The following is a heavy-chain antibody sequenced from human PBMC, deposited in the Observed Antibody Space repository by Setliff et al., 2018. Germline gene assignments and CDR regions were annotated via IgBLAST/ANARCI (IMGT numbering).Heavy chain of an antibody. CDR2: IWDDGGNK. Sequence: SLRLSCAASGFTFSTYRMHWVRQAPGKGLEWVAVIWDDGGNKYHADSVKGRFTISRDNSKNTLYLQMNSLRPDDTAVYYCARTCSGSGCYAGLESWGQGTPVTAPQ. CDR1: GFTFSTYR. V-gene: IGHV3-33*08. J-gene: IGHJ4*02. CDR3: ARTCSGSGCYAGLES. D-gene: IGHD2-15*01.